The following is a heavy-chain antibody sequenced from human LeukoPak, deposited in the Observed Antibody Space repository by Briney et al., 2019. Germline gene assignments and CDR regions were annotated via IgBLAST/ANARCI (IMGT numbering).Heavy chain of an antibody. CDR3: ARGERWLQLRSHFDY. CDR2: IIPIFGTA. D-gene: IGHD5-24*01. V-gene: IGHV1-69*13. CDR1: GGTFSSYA. Sequence: GASVNVSCKASGGTFSSYAISWVRQAPGQGFEWMGGIIPIFGTANYAQKFQGRVTVTADESTSTAYMELSSLRSEDTAVYYCARGERWLQLRSHFDYWGQGTLVTVSS. J-gene: IGHJ4*02.